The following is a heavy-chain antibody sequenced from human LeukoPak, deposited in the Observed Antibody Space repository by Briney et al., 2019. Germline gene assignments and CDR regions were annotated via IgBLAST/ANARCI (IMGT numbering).Heavy chain of an antibody. V-gene: IGHV3-30*04. Sequence: GGSLRLSCAASGFTFSSYAMHWVRQAPGKGLEGVAVISYDGSNKYYADYVKGRFTISRDNSKHTLYLQMNSLRAEDTAVYYCARPLGTGAVFDDYFDYWGQGTLVTVSS. CDR3: ARPLGTGAVFDDYFDY. J-gene: IGHJ4*02. CDR1: GFTFSSYA. D-gene: IGHD3/OR15-3a*01. CDR2: ISYDGSNK.